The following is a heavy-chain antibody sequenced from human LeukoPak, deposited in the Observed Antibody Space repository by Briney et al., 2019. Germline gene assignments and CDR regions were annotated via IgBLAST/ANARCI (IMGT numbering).Heavy chain of an antibody. CDR1: GFTFSSYS. V-gene: IGHV3-21*01. Sequence: GGSLRLSCAASGFTFSSYSMNWVRQAPGKGLEWVSSISGSSSYIYYADSVKGRFTISRDNAKNSLYLQMNSLRAEDTAVYYCGRQAAPDYWGQGTLVTVSS. CDR2: ISGSSSYI. J-gene: IGHJ4*02. CDR3: GRQAAPDY. D-gene: IGHD6-13*01.